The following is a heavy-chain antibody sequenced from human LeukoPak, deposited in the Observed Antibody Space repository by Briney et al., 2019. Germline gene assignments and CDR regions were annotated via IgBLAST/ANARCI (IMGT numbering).Heavy chain of an antibody. CDR2: ISYDGSNK. J-gene: IGHJ4*02. CDR1: GFTFSSYG. D-gene: IGHD3-3*01. Sequence: GGSLRLSCAASGFTFSSYGMHWVRQAPGKGLEWVAVISYDGSNKYYVDSVKGRFTISRDNSKNTLYLQMNSLRAEDTAVYFCAKVGGVVIPGSYWGQGTLVTISS. CDR3: AKVGGVVIPGSY. V-gene: IGHV3-30*18.